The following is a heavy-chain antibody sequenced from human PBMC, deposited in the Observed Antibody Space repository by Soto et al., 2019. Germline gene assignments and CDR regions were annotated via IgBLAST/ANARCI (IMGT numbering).Heavy chain of an antibody. CDR3: ARKQAGYFYGIDY. V-gene: IGHV4-31*03. CDR2: IYDSGST. Sequence: SETLSLTCTVSGGSITSGGYYWSWIRQHPGKGLEWLGYIYDSGSTFYNPSLKSRITLSVDTSKNQFSLKLSSVTVADTAVYFCARKQAGYFYGIDYWGQGTLVTDSS. CDR1: GGSITSGGYY. D-gene: IGHD3-10*01. J-gene: IGHJ4*02.